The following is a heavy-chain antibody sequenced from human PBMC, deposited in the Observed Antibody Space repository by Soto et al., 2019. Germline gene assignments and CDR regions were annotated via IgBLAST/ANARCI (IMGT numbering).Heavy chain of an antibody. CDR1: GYTFTSYD. J-gene: IGHJ6*02. D-gene: IGHD5-12*01. V-gene: IGHV1-8*01. Sequence: ASVKVSCKASGYTFTSYDINWVRQATGQGLEWMGWMNPNSGNTGYAQKFQGRVTMTRNTSISTAYTELSSLRSEDTAVYYCARVDEMATITAYYYGMDVWGQGTTVTVSS. CDR3: ARVDEMATITAYYYGMDV. CDR2: MNPNSGNT.